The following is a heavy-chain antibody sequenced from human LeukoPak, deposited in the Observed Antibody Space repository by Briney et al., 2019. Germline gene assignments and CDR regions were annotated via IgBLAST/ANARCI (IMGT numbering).Heavy chain of an antibody. CDR1: GYTFTNNF. D-gene: IGHD5-12*01. Sequence: ASVKVSCKASGYTFTNNFMHWGRQAPGQGLEWMGIINPSGDNTWYAQKFQGRVTMTRDMATSTDYMEVSSLRSEDTAVYYCARDNSVGDSAWWFDPWGQGTLVTVSS. CDR3: ARDNSVGDSAWWFDP. CDR2: INPSGDNT. J-gene: IGHJ5*02. V-gene: IGHV1-46*01.